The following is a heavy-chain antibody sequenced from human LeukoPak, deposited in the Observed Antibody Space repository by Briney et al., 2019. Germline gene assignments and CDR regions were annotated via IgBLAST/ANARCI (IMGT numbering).Heavy chain of an antibody. CDR1: GGSFSGYY. J-gene: IGHJ6*03. CDR3: ARGGVTMVRGVITLIYYYYMDV. CDR2: INHSGST. D-gene: IGHD3-10*01. Sequence: SETLSLTCAVYGGSFSGYYWSWIRQPPGKGLEWIGEINHSGSTNYNPSLKSRVTISVDTSKNQFSLKLSSVTAVDTAVYYCARGGVTMVRGVITLIYYYYMDVWGKGTTVTVSS. V-gene: IGHV4-34*01.